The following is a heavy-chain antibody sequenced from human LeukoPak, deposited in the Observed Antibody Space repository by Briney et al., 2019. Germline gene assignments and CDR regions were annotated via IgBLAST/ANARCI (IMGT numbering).Heavy chain of an antibody. CDR1: GGSISGYY. CDR2: ISYSGLT. D-gene: IGHD6-19*01. V-gene: IGHV4-59*08. J-gene: IGHJ4*02. Sequence: PSETLSLTCTVSGGSISGYYCSWIRQPPGGGLEWIGQISYSGLTKYNPALKSRVSILVDTSKNQISVNLNSVTAADTALYYCARHRAIAGPFDHWGQGTQVTVSS. CDR3: ARHRAIAGPFDH.